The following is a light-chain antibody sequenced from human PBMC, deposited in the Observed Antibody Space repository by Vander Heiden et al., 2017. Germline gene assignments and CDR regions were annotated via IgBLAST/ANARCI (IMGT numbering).Light chain of an antibody. CDR2: DAS. CDR3: HEYEKQPRT. CDR1: QDISNY. J-gene: IGKJ4*01. Sequence: DIQMTQSPSSLSASVGDRVTITCQASQDISNYLHWYQQKPGKAPKLLIYDASNFETGVPSRCSGSGAGTDFTFTSSSLQPEDIATYCCHEYEKQPRTFGGGTKVEIK. V-gene: IGKV1-33*01.